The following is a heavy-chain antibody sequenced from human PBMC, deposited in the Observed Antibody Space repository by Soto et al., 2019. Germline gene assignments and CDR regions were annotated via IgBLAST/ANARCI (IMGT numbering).Heavy chain of an antibody. D-gene: IGHD6-13*01. Sequence: GGSLRLSCAASGFTFSSYGMHWVRQAPGKGLEWVAVISYDGSNKYYADSVKGRFTISRDNSKNTLYLQMNRLRAEDTAVYYCGKLFGDAARSSWYPDYWGQGTLVTVSS. J-gene: IGHJ4*02. CDR2: ISYDGSNK. CDR3: GKLFGDAARSSWYPDY. CDR1: GFTFSSYG. V-gene: IGHV3-30*18.